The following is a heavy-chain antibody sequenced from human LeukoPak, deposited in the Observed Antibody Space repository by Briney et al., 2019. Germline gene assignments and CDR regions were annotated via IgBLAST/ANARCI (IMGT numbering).Heavy chain of an antibody. J-gene: IGHJ4*02. CDR2: ISVSGNT. CDR3: AKAPVTTCSGAYCYPFDY. V-gene: IGHV3-23*01. Sequence: GGSLGLSCAASGFIFNNYNMNWVRPAPGKGLEWVSAISVSGNTYHADSVKGRFTISRDSSKNTLYLQMNSLRAGDAAVYYCAKAPVTTCSGAYCYPFDYWSQGTLVTVSS. CDR1: GFIFNNYN. D-gene: IGHD2-15*01.